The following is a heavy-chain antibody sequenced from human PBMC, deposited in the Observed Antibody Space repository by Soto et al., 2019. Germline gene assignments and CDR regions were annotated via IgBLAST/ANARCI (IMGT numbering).Heavy chain of an antibody. D-gene: IGHD2-2*01. V-gene: IGHV4-59*01. Sequence: QVLLQESGPGLVKPSETLSLTCTVSGGSISDYYWSWIRQPPGKGLEWIGYIYYSGSTHYNPSLKSRVTMSVDTSKNQFSLKLSSVTAADTAVYYCARESYCSRTTCYLSPFDIWGQGTMVTVSS. CDR3: ARESYCSRTTCYLSPFDI. CDR2: IYYSGST. J-gene: IGHJ3*02. CDR1: GGSISDYY.